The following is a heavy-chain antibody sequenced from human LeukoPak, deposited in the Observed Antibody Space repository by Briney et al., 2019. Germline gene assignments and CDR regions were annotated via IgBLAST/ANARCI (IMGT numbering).Heavy chain of an antibody. CDR2: IYYSGST. Sequence: SQTLSLTCTVSGVSISNGDYYWSWIRQPPGKGLEWIGYIYYSGSTYYNPSLKSRVTISVDTSKNQLSLKLSSVTAADTAVYYCARAGYSRGVGATTLDYWGQGTLVTVSS. D-gene: IGHD1-26*01. V-gene: IGHV4-30-4*01. CDR1: GVSISNGDYY. J-gene: IGHJ4*02. CDR3: ARAGYSRGVGATTLDY.